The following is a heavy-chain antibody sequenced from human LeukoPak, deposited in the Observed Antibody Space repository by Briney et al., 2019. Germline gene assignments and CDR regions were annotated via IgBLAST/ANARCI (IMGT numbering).Heavy chain of an antibody. D-gene: IGHD4-23*01. J-gene: IGHJ6*02. CDR2: IYSGGST. CDR1: GFTVSSNY. CDR3: ARVLYGGNSLGYYYYYGMDV. Sequence: GGSLRLSCAASGFTVSSNYMSWVRQAPGKGLEWVSVIYSGGSTYYADSVKGRFTISRDNSKNTLYLQMNSLRAEDTAVYYCARVLYGGNSLGYYYYYGMDVWGQGTTVTVSS. V-gene: IGHV3-66*01.